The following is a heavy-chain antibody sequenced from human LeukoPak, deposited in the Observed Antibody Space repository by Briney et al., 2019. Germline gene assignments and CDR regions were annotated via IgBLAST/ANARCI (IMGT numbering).Heavy chain of an antibody. D-gene: IGHD4-17*01. J-gene: IGHJ4*02. Sequence: PSETLSLTCSVSGGSFSTYYWTWIRQSPGKGLEYIGYVYYTGSTNYNPSLQSRVAISIDTSKNQFSLKLRSVTAADTAVYFCARIDGDLLDSWGQGTLVAVSS. V-gene: IGHV4-59*08. CDR2: VYYTGST. CDR1: GGSFSTYY. CDR3: ARIDGDLLDS.